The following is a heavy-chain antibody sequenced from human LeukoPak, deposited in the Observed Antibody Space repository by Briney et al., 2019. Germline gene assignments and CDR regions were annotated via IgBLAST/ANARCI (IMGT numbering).Heavy chain of an antibody. CDR3: AKGPNGDSNYFFDY. J-gene: IGHJ4*02. V-gene: IGHV3-23*01. D-gene: IGHD4-11*01. Sequence: GGSLRLSCAVSGFTFSSYAMSWVRQAPEKGLEWVSVITSDGGSTHYAASVKGRFTVTRDNSKNALYLQMNSLRAEDTAIYYCAKGPNGDSNYFFDYWGQGTLVTVSS. CDR2: ITSDGGST. CDR1: GFTFSSYA.